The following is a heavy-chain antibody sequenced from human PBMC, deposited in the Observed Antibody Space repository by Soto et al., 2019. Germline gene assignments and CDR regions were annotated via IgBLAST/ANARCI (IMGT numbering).Heavy chain of an antibody. CDR2: ISVYNGNT. CDR1: GYTFTSNG. Sequence: QVQLVQSGAEVKKPGASVKVSCKASGYTFTSNGISWVRQAPGQGLEWMGWISVYNGNTNYAQRLQGRVTMTTDTSTNTAYMELRSLRSDDTAVYYCARRDDYGDYEDYYYGMDVWGQGTTVTVSS. J-gene: IGHJ6*02. V-gene: IGHV1-18*01. D-gene: IGHD4-17*01. CDR3: ARRDDYGDYEDYYYGMDV.